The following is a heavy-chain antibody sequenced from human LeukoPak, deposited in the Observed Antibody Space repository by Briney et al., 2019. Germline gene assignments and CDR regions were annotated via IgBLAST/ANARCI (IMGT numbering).Heavy chain of an antibody. V-gene: IGHV3-30*04. CDR1: GFTFSGSP. CDR2: ISYDGKKD. Sequence: GGSLRLSCAASGFTFSGSPMHWVRQAPGKGLEWVALISYDGKKDFYTDSVKGRFTISRDDSKNTLFLQVDSLRADDTAMYFCARDADPAARGWLDPWGQGTLVTVSS. D-gene: IGHD2-15*01. CDR3: ARDADPAARGWLDP. J-gene: IGHJ5*02.